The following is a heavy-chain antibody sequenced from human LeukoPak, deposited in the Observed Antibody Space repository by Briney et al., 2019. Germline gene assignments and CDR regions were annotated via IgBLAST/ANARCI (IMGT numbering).Heavy chain of an antibody. D-gene: IGHD2/OR15-2a*01. Sequence: GGSLRLSCAASGFTFSTYSMHWVRQAPGKGLEWVSSIRSGSTYINYADSVKGRFTISRDNAKNSLYLQMNSLRAEDTAVYYCARGGGRHVEYWGQGNLVTVSS. CDR3: ARGGGRHVEY. CDR2: IRSGSTYI. CDR1: GFTFSTYS. V-gene: IGHV3-21*04. J-gene: IGHJ4*02.